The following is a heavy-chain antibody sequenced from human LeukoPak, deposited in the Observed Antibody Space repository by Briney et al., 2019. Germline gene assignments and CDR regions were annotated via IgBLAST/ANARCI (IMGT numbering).Heavy chain of an antibody. CDR2: IKQDGSEK. CDR1: GFTFSDFW. V-gene: IGHV3-7*03. J-gene: IGHJ3*02. Sequence: GGSLRLSCAASGFTFSDFWMTWARQAPGKGLEWVANIKQDGSEKYYVASVRGRFTISRDNAKNSLYLQMNSLRAEDTAVYYCAKDWGYYDILTGYSPNDAFDIWGQGTMVTVSS. CDR3: AKDWGYYDILTGYSPNDAFDI. D-gene: IGHD3-9*01.